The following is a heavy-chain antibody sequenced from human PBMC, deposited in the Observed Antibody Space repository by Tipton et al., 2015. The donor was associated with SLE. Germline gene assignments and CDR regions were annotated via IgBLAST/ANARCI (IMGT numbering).Heavy chain of an antibody. J-gene: IGHJ5*02. CDR1: GFMFKNYD. D-gene: IGHD3-3*01. CDR2: INYDGKTT. Sequence: SLRLSCAASGFMFKNYDFSWVRQAPGKGLEWVSHINYDGKTTYYVDSVKGRFTVSRDNSKNTLYLQMNSLRAEDTAVYYCARDDRSGYYRFDPWGQGTLVTVSS. CDR3: ARDDRSGYYRFDP. V-gene: IGHV3-23*01.